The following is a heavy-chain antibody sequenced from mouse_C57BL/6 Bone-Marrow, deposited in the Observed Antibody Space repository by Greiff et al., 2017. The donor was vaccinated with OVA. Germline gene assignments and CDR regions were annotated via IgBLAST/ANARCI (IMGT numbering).Heavy chain of an antibody. CDR1: GYAFTNYL. CDR2: INPGSGGT. CDR3: ARGFYYYGTFDY. Sequence: QVQLKQSGAELVRPGTSVKVSCKASGYAFTNYLIEWVKQRPGQGLEWIGVINPGSGGTNYNEKFKGKATLTADKSSSTAYMQLSSLTSEDSAVYFCARGFYYYGTFDYWGQGTTLTVSS. J-gene: IGHJ2*01. V-gene: IGHV1-54*01. D-gene: IGHD1-1*01.